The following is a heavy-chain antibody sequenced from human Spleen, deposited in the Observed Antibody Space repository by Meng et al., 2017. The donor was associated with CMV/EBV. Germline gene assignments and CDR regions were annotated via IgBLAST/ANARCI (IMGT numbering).Heavy chain of an antibody. CDR2: ISSSSTYI. CDR3: VRGHTYVDFHFYGMDV. D-gene: IGHD5-18*01. J-gene: IGHJ6*02. CDR1: GFTFSYYS. Sequence: GGSLRLSCAASGFTFSYYSINWVRQAPGKGLEWVSSISSSSTYIYYGDSVKGRFSISRDNAESTLYLQMNSLRAEDTAVYFCVRGHTYVDFHFYGMDVWGHGTTVTVSS. V-gene: IGHV3-21*04.